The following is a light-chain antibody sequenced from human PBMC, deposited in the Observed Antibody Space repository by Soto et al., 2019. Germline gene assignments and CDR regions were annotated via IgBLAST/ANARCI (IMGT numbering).Light chain of an antibody. CDR3: SSYTTSNTRQIV. V-gene: IGLV2-14*03. J-gene: IGLJ1*01. Sequence: QSVLTQPASVSGSPVQSINISCTGTSSDVGGYNYVSWYQHHPGKAPKLIIYDVSNRPSGVSNPFSGSKSGNTASLTISGLQPEDEADYYCSSYTTSNTRQIVFGTGTKVTVL. CDR2: DVS. CDR1: SSDVGGYNY.